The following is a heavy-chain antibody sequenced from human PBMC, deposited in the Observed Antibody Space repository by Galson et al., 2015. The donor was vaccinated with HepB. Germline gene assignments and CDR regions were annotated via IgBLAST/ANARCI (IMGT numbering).Heavy chain of an antibody. CDR3: ANSSPELLLFDY. D-gene: IGHD3-10*01. V-gene: IGHV3-23*01. CDR2: ISGSGGST. Sequence: SLRLSCAASGFTFSSYAMSWVRQAPGKGLEWVSAISGSGGSTYYADSVKGRFTISRDNSKNTLYLQMNSLRAEDTAVYYCANSSPELLLFDYWGQGTLVTVSS. J-gene: IGHJ4*02. CDR1: GFTFSSYA.